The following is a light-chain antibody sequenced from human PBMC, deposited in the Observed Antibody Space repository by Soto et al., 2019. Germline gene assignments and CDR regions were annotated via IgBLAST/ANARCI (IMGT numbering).Light chain of an antibody. V-gene: IGKV3-11*01. J-gene: IGKJ1*01. CDR1: QSVRSS. Sequence: EIVLTQSPATLSLSPGESATLSCRASQSVRSSLGWYQQKPGQAPRLLLYDASHRGTGIPARFSGSGSGTDFTLTISALEPEDFAVYYCQLRTNWPPAWTFGQGTKVDIK. CDR3: QLRTNWPPAWT. CDR2: DAS.